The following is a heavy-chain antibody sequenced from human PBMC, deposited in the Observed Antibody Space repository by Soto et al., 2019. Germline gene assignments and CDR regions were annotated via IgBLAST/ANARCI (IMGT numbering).Heavy chain of an antibody. Sequence: EVQLLESGGGLVQPGGSLRLSCAASGFTFSSYAMIWVRQAPGKGLEWVSAISGSGGSTYYADSVKGRFTISRDNSKNTLYLQMNSLRVEDTAVYYCAISEYIVLIRGDFQHWGQGTLVTVSS. V-gene: IGHV3-23*01. J-gene: IGHJ1*01. CDR3: AISEYIVLIRGDFQH. CDR2: ISGSGGST. CDR1: GFTFSSYA. D-gene: IGHD2-8*01.